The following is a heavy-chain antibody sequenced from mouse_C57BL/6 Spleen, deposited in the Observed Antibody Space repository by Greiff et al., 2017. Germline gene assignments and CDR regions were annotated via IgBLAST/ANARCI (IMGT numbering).Heavy chain of an antibody. D-gene: IGHD2-1*01. Sequence: QVQLKESGAELVRPGASVTLSCKASGYTFTDYEMHWVKQTPVHGLEWIGAIDPETGGTAYNQKFKGKAILTADKSSSTAYMELRSLTSEDSAVYYCTMGNSGAMDYWGQGTSVTVSS. CDR2: IDPETGGT. V-gene: IGHV1-15*01. CDR3: TMGNSGAMDY. CDR1: GYTFTDYE. J-gene: IGHJ4*01.